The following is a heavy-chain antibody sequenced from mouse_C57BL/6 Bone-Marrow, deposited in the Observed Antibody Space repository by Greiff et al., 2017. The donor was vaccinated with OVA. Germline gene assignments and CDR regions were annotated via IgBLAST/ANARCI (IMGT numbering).Heavy chain of an antibody. D-gene: IGHD2-5*01. CDR1: GFTFSSYA. CDR2: ISDGGSYT. CDR3: ARDRLRYSNYDAMDY. V-gene: IGHV5-4*01. J-gene: IGHJ4*01. Sequence: EVKLEESGGGLVKPGGSLKLSCAASGFTFSSYAMSWVRQTPEKRLEWVATISDGGSYTYYPDNVKGRFTISRDNAKNNLYLQMSHLKSEDTAMYYCARDRLRYSNYDAMDYWGQGTSVTVSS.